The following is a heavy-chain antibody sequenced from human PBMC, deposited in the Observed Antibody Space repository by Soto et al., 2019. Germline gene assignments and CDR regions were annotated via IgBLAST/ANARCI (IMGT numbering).Heavy chain of an antibody. Sequence: SETPSPPFSFSGAPIYNGGFFWGLVRQPPGKGLEWIGEINHSGSTNYNPSLKSRVTISVDTSKDQFSLKVSSVTAADTAVYYCARLRRYIYTLDDWGQGALVTVS. J-gene: IGHJ4*02. D-gene: IGHD5-18*01. V-gene: IGHV4-39*01. CDR3: ARLRRYIYTLDD. CDR1: GAPIYNGGFF. CDR2: INHSGST.